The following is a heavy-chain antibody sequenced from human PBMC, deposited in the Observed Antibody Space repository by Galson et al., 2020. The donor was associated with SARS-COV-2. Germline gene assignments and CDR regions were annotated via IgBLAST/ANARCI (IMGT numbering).Heavy chain of an antibody. Sequence: GGSLRLSCAASGFIFDTYAMYWVRQAPGKGLEWASTISASGGSTYYADSVRGRFTISRDNSKNTLYLQMNSLRAEDTAVYYCAGGVVIYYFHAWGQGTLVTVYS. D-gene: IGHD3-3*01. CDR3: AGGVVIYYFHA. CDR2: ISASGGST. V-gene: IGHV3-23*01. J-gene: IGHJ4*02. CDR1: GFIFDTYA.